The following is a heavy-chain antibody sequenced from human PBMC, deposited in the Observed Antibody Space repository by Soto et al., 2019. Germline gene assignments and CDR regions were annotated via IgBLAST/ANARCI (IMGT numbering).Heavy chain of an antibody. Sequence: GGSLRPSSASPGLTFSSYAIHWVGQAPGKGLECVAVIAYDGSNKSYADSVKGRFTISRDNSKNTLYLQMNSLRAEDTAVYYCARSNTEWFPFDYWGQGTLVTVSS. CDR2: IAYDGSNK. D-gene: IGHD3-3*01. J-gene: IGHJ4*02. CDR3: ARSNTEWFPFDY. CDR1: GLTFSSYA. V-gene: IGHV3-30-3*01.